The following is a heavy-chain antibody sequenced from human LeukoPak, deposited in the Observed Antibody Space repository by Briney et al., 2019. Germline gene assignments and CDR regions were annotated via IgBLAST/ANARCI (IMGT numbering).Heavy chain of an antibody. CDR1: GFTFDDYA. D-gene: IGHD6-13*01. J-gene: IGHJ4*02. V-gene: IGHV3-43*02. Sequence: GGSLRLSCAASGFTFDDYAMHWVRQSPGKGLEWVSLITGDGRRTYYADSVKGRFTISRDNSKNSLYLQMNSLRPGDTALYYCAKVAGYSTNWYCFDCWGQGTLVTVSS. CDR3: AKVAGYSTNWYCFDC. CDR2: ITGDGRRT.